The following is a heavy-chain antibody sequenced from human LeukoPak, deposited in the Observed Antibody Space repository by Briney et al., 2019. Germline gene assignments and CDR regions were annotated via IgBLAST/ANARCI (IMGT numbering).Heavy chain of an antibody. CDR1: GFSLSTSGVG. J-gene: IGHJ4*02. V-gene: IGHV2-5*01. CDR3: ARTNKYYDILTGYYNGPGYFDY. Sequence: SGPTLVNPTQTLTLTCTFSGFSLSTSGVGVGWIRQPPGKALEWLALIYWNDDKRYSPSLKSRLTITKDTSSNQVVLTMTNMDPVDTATYYCARTNKYYDILTGYYNGPGYFDYWGQGTLVTVSS. D-gene: IGHD3-9*01. CDR2: IYWNDDK.